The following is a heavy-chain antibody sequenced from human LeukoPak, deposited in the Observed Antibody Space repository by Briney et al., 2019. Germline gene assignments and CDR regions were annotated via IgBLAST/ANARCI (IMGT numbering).Heavy chain of an antibody. CDR2: MNPNSGNT. CDR3: ARTRGLDCSGGSCYLSDLKYYFDY. J-gene: IGHJ4*02. CDR1: GYTFTSYD. V-gene: IGHV1-8*03. D-gene: IGHD2-15*01. Sequence: ASVKVSCKASGYTFTSYDINWVRQATGQGLEWMGWMNPNSGNTGYAQKFQGRVTITRNTSISTAYMELSSLRSDDTAVYYCARTRGLDCSGGSCYLSDLKYYFDYWGQGTLVTVSS.